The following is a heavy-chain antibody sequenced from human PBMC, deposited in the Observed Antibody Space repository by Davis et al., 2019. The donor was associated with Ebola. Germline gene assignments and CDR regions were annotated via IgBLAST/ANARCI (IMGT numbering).Heavy chain of an antibody. V-gene: IGHV4-59*08. D-gene: IGHD2-2*01. CDR3: ARSLCSSLTHAAY. CDR1: GDSISGYY. J-gene: IGHJ4*02. Sequence: SETLSLTCTVSGDSISGYYWTWIRQPPGKGLEWIGYIYYSGTTNYNPSLKSRVTISVDTSKNQFSLKLSSVTAADTAVYYCARSLCSSLTHAAYWGQGTLVTVSS. CDR2: IYYSGTT.